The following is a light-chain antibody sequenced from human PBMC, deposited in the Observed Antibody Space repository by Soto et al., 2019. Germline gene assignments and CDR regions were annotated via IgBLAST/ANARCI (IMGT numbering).Light chain of an antibody. Sequence: QSALTQPASVSGSPGQSITISCTGTNSDVGGYNSVSWYRQYPGKAPKLIIFDVTDRPSGISTRFSGSKSGNTASLTISGLQAEDEAVFYCTSYTSSSTTVFGTGTKLTVL. CDR3: TSYTSSSTTV. CDR1: NSDVGGYNS. CDR2: DVT. V-gene: IGLV2-14*01. J-gene: IGLJ1*01.